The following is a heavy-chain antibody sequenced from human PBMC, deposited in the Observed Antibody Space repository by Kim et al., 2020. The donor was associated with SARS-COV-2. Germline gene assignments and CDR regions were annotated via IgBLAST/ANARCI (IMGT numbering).Heavy chain of an antibody. V-gene: IGHV3-30*03. Sequence: GGSLRLSCAASGFTFSSYGMHWVRQAPGKGLEWVAVISYDGSNKYYADSVKGRFTISRDNSKNTLYLQMNSLRAEDTAVYYCAIPPGGYSGYPDAFDIWGQGTMVTVSS. J-gene: IGHJ3*02. CDR1: GFTFSSYG. D-gene: IGHD5-12*01. CDR2: ISYDGSNK. CDR3: AIPPGGYSGYPDAFDI.